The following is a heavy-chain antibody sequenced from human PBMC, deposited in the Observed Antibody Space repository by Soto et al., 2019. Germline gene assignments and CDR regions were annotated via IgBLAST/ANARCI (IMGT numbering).Heavy chain of an antibody. CDR2: IIPIFGTA. V-gene: IGHV1-69*01. Sequence: QVQLVQSGAEVKKPGSSVKVSCKASGGTFSSYAISWVRQAPGQGLEWMGGIIPIFGTANYAQKFQGRVTITADESTSTAYMELSSLRSEDTAVYYCALGMFGVVHPPWYFDLWGRGTLVTVSS. D-gene: IGHD3-3*01. CDR1: GGTFSSYA. CDR3: ALGMFGVVHPPWYFDL. J-gene: IGHJ2*01.